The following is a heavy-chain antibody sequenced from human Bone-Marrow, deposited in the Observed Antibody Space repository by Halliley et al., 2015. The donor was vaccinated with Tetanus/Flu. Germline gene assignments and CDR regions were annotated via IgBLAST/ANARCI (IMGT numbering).Heavy chain of an antibody. CDR3: AGGGITSSTMRFAP. V-gene: IGHV3-7*03. J-gene: IGHJ5*02. CDR2: NQQHGSER. D-gene: IGHD1-20*01. Sequence: VANNQQHGSERHYVDSVKGRFTISRDNAKNSLYLQMNGLRAEDTAVYYCAGGGITSSTMRFAPWGQGTLVTVSS.